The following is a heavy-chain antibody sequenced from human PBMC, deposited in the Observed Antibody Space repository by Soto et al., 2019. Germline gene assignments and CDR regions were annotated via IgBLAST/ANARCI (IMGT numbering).Heavy chain of an antibody. V-gene: IGHV4-59*08. J-gene: IGHJ4*02. CDR2: IYYSGGT. D-gene: IGHD6-19*01. CDR3: ARRTNYGTAWYPDC. CDR1: GGSISSYY. Sequence: PSETLSLTCTVSGGSISSYYWSWIRQPPGKGLEWIGYIYYSGGTNYNPSLKSRVTISVDTSKIQFSLQPTSVTAADTAVYYCARRTNYGTAWYPDCWGQGTLVTVSS.